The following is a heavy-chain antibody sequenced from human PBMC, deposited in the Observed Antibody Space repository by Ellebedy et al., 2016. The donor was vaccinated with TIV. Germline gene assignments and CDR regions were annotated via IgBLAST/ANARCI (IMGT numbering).Heavy chain of an antibody. CDR2: TYYRSRWYT. J-gene: IGHJ4*02. V-gene: IGHV6-1*01. Sequence: MPSETLSLTCAISGASVSRDSAAWNWIRQSPSRGLEWLGRTYYRSRWYTAYAVSVKGRIFINPDTTKNQFSLQFTSVNPEDTALYYCARVMKLKIDSWGQGILFTVSS. CDR1: GASVSRDSAA. D-gene: IGHD1-1*01. CDR3: ARVMKLKIDS.